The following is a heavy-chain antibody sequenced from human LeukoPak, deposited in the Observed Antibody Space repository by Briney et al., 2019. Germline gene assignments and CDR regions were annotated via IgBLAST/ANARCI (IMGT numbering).Heavy chain of an antibody. Sequence: GASVKVSCKASGYTFTGYYMHWVRQAPGQGLEWMGIINPSGGSTSYAQKFQGRVTMTRDTSTSTVYMELSSLRSEDTAVYYCARDLVDAAAAKATYTFDYWGQGTLVTVSS. CDR2: INPSGGST. V-gene: IGHV1-46*01. D-gene: IGHD6-13*01. CDR1: GYTFTGYY. CDR3: ARDLVDAAAAKATYTFDY. J-gene: IGHJ4*02.